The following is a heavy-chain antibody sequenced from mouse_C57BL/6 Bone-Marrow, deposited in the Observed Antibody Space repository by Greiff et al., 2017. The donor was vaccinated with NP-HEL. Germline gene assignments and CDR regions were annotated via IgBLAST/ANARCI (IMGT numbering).Heavy chain of an antibody. CDR1: GFTFSSYA. V-gene: IGHV5-4*01. CDR2: ISDGGSYT. CDR3: ARDGGAFDY. J-gene: IGHJ3*01. Sequence: VQLQQSGGGLVKPGGSLKLSCAASGFTFSSYAMSWVRQTPEKRLEWVATISDGGSYTYYPDNVKGRFTISRDNAKNNLYLQMSHLKSEDTAMYYCARDGGAFDYWGQGTLVTVSA.